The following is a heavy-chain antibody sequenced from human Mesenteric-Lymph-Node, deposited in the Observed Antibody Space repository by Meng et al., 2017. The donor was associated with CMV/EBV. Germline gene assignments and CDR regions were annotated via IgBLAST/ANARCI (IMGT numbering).Heavy chain of an antibody. Sequence: ASVKVSCKASGYTFPQFGIIWVRQAPGQGLEWMGWLNPTNGNTGIAQKFQGRVTITRNTSVGTAYMELSSLTSDDTAVYYCARGWAAGTFDHWGQGTLVTVSS. J-gene: IGHJ4*02. D-gene: IGHD6-13*01. V-gene: IGHV1-8*03. CDR3: ARGWAAGTFDH. CDR1: GYTFPQFG. CDR2: LNPTNGNT.